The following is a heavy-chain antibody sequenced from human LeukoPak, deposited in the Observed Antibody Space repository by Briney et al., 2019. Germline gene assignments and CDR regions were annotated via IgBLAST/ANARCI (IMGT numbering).Heavy chain of an antibody. Sequence: GGSLRLSCAASGFTFSSHGMHWVRQAPGMGLEWVSLILYDGSNEYYADSVQGRFTISRDSSRNTLYLQMNSLRAEDTAVYYCAKDGTGGYYYLDYWGQGTLVTVSS. CDR2: ILYDGSNE. V-gene: IGHV3-30*18. D-gene: IGHD3-22*01. CDR3: AKDGTGGYYYLDY. CDR1: GFTFSSHG. J-gene: IGHJ4*02.